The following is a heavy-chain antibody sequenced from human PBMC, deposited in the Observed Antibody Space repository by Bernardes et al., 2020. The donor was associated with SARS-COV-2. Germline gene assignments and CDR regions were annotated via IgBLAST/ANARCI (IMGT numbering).Heavy chain of an antibody. D-gene: IGHD3-16*01. CDR1: SGSISSHY. V-gene: IGHV4-59*11. CDR3: ARERGGTQYFDY. Sequence: SETLSLTCTLTSGSISSHYWTWIRQSPGKGLEWIANIYYTGSTKYNPSLKSRVSLSLDTSRNRFSLRLTSVTAADSAVYYCARERGGTQYFDYWGQGTLVTVSS. J-gene: IGHJ4*02. CDR2: IYYTGST.